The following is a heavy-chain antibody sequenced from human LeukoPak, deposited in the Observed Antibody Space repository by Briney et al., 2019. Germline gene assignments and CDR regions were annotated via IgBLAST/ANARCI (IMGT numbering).Heavy chain of an antibody. J-gene: IGHJ4*02. Sequence: PGGSLRLSCAASGFTVTRNYMSWVRQAPGKGLEWVSVIYSGGSTNYADSVKGRFTISTDNSKNMLYLQLNSLRAEDTAVYYCARDSPVSGVDYWGQGTLVTVSS. V-gene: IGHV3-53*01. CDR1: GFTVTRNY. D-gene: IGHD6-19*01. CDR2: IYSGGST. CDR3: ARDSPVSGVDY.